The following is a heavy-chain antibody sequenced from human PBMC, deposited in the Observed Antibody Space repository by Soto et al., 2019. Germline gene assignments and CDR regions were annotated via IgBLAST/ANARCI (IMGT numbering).Heavy chain of an antibody. V-gene: IGHV1-69*13. CDR2: IIPIFGTA. J-gene: IGHJ6*03. CDR3: ARDYGSSGYYDLYYYYYMDV. Sequence: ASVKVSCKASGGTFSSYAISWVRQAPGQGLEWMGGIIPIFGTANYAQKFQGRVTITADESTSTAYMELSSLRSEDTAVYYCARDYGSSGYYDLYYYYYMDVWGKGTTVTVSS. D-gene: IGHD3-22*01. CDR1: GGTFSSYA.